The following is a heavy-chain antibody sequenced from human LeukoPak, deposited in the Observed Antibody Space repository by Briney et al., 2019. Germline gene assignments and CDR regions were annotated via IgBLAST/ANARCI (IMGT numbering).Heavy chain of an antibody. CDR2: IKKDGSEK. D-gene: IGHD3-3*01. Sequence: PGGSLRLSCAASGFTFSSYWMSWVRQAPGKGLEGVANIKKDGSEKYYVDSVKGRFTISRDNAKNSLYLQMNSLRAEDTAVYYCARGAEEAIFGVVIPDYWGQGTLVTVSS. V-gene: IGHV3-7*01. CDR3: ARGAEEAIFGVVIPDY. J-gene: IGHJ4*02. CDR1: GFTFSSYW.